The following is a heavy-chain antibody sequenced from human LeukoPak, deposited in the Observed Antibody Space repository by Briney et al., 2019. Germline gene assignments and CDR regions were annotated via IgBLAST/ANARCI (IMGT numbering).Heavy chain of an antibody. J-gene: IGHJ4*02. Sequence: SQTLSLTCAISGDSVSSNTADWNWIRQSPSRGLEWLGRTYYRSLWYSDYVVSVKSRITINPDTSKNQFSLQLNSVTPEDTAVYYCARSSKAALDYWGQGTQVTVSS. CDR1: GDSVSSNTAD. CDR3: ARSSKAALDY. D-gene: IGHD6-6*01. V-gene: IGHV6-1*01. CDR2: TYYRSLWYS.